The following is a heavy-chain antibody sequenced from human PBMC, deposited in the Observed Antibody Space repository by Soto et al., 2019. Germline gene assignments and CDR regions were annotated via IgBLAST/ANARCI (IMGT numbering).Heavy chain of an antibody. Sequence: PGESLKISCKGSGYSFTSYWIGWVRQMPGKGLEWMGIIYPGDSDTRYSPSFQGQVTISADKSISTAYLQWSSLKASDTAMYYCARLYYDFWSGYYLSRWYYYYYMYVWGKGTTVTVSS. J-gene: IGHJ6*03. D-gene: IGHD3-3*01. CDR2: IYPGDSDT. V-gene: IGHV5-51*01. CDR1: GYSFTSYW. CDR3: ARLYYDFWSGYYLSRWYYYYYMYV.